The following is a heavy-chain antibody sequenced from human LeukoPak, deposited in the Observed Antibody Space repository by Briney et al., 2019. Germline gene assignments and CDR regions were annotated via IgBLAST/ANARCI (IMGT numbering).Heavy chain of an antibody. CDR3: ARRPKGESCVFDY. V-gene: IGHV3-66*01. Sequence: PGGSLRLSCAASGFTVSNNCMSWVGQAPGKGLEYVSVIYSGGSTYYADSVKGRFTISRDNSKNTLYLQMNSLRAEDTAVYYCARRPKGESCVFDYWGQGTLVTVSS. CDR2: IYSGGST. D-gene: IGHD3-16*01. J-gene: IGHJ4*02. CDR1: GFTVSNNC.